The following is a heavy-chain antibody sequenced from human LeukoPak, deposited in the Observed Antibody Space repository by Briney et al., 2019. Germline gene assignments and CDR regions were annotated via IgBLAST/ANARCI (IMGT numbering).Heavy chain of an antibody. V-gene: IGHV3-23*01. D-gene: IGHD3-22*01. CDR2: ISGSGGST. J-gene: IGHJ4*02. CDR3: AKAPYDSSGYSFDY. CDR1: GFTFSSYA. Sequence: TGGSLRLSCAASGFTFSSYAMSWVRQAPGKGLEWVSAISGSGGSTYYADSVKGRFTISRDNSKNTLYLQMNSLRAEDTAVYYCAKAPYDSSGYSFDYWGQGTLVTVSS.